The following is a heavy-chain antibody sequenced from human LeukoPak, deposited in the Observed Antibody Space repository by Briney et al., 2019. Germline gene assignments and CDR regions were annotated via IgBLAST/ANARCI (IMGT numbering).Heavy chain of an antibody. Sequence: SGGSLRLSCATSGFTFTTFWMHWVRQPPGKGLDWIGEINHSGTTNYNPSLRSRVTISVDKSKNHFSLKLSSVTAADTAVYYCARWYYDGSGYYYDFWGQGTLVTVSS. CDR3: ARWYYDGSGYYYDF. V-gene: IGHV4-4*02. CDR2: INHSGTT. D-gene: IGHD3-22*01. CDR1: GFTFTTFW. J-gene: IGHJ4*02.